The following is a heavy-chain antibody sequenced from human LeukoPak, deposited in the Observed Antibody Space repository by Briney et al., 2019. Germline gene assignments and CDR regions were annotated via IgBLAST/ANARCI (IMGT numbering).Heavy chain of an antibody. CDR1: GGSISSSSYY. Sequence: KPSETLSLTCTVSGGSISSSSYYWGWIRQPPGKGLEWIGSIYYSGSTYYNPSLKSRVTISVDTSKNRFSLKLSSVTAADTAVYYCARDFRYSGYDNNWFDPWGQGTLVTVSS. CDR3: ARDFRYSGYDNNWFDP. J-gene: IGHJ5*02. V-gene: IGHV4-39*07. D-gene: IGHD5-12*01. CDR2: IYYSGST.